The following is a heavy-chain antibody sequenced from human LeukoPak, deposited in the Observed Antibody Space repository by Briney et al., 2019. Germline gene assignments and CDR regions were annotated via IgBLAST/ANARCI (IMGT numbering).Heavy chain of an antibody. CDR1: GFTFSSYE. V-gene: IGHV3-48*03. CDR3: ARALNYGTHFDY. D-gene: IGHD4-17*01. Sequence: GGSLRLSCAASGFTFSSYEMNWVRQAPGKGLEWVSYISSSGSTIYSADSVKGRFTISRDNAKNSLYLQMNSLRAEDTAVYYCARALNYGTHFDYWGQGTLVTVSS. J-gene: IGHJ4*02. CDR2: ISSSGSTI.